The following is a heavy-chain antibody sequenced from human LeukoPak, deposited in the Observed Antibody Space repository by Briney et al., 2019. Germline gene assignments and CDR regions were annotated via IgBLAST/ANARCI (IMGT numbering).Heavy chain of an antibody. CDR3: ARGYSSSWYLD. V-gene: IGHV3-74*01. CDR1: GFTFSSYW. CDR2: INSDGSST. D-gene: IGHD6-13*01. J-gene: IGHJ4*02. Sequence: GGSLRLSCAASGFTFSSYWMQWVRQAPGKGLVWVSRINSDGSSTNYADSVKGRFTVSRDNAKDTLYLQMNSLRAEDTAVYYCARGYSSSWYLDWGQGTLVTVSS.